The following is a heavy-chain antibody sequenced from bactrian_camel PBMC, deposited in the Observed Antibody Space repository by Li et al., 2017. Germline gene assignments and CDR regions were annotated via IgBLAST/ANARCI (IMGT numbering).Heavy chain of an antibody. CDR1: GFTFSSYW. V-gene: IGHV3S25*01. CDR3: VRDIGYGAKAFSY. CDR2: IISGVSGGSTT. D-gene: IGHD1*01. J-gene: IGHJ6*01. Sequence: QLVESGGGLVQPGGSLRLSCAASGFTFSSYWMYWVRQAPGKGLEWVSTIISGVSGGSTTYYADSVKGWYTISGDNAKNTVYLQMNSLKPEDTAVYYCVRDIGYGAKAFSYWGQGTQVTVS.